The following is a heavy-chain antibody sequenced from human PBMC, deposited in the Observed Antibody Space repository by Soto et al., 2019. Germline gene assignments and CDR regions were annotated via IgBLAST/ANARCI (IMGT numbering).Heavy chain of an antibody. V-gene: IGHV3-23*01. D-gene: IGHD3-3*01. CDR1: GFTFSSYA. J-gene: IGHJ4*02. CDR2: ISGSGGST. CDR3: AKELVLRKIWSPYFDY. Sequence: GGSLRLSCAASGFTFSSYAMSWVRQAPGKGLEWVSAISGSGGSTYYADSVKGRFTISRDNSKNTLYLQMNSLRAEDTAVYYCAKELVLRKIWSPYFDYRGQGTLVTVCS.